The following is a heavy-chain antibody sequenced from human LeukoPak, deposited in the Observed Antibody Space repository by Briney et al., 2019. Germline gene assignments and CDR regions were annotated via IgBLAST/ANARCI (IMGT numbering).Heavy chain of an antibody. CDR2: IRSDGSNK. CDR1: GFTFGSYG. D-gene: IGHD4-17*01. V-gene: IGHV3-30*02. Sequence: GGSLRLSCAASGFTFGSYGMHWVRQAPGKGLEWVTFIRSDGSNKYYADSVKGRFTISRDNSKNTLYLQMNTLIADDTAVYYCAREIWITVTGDYYYYMDVWGKGTTVTISS. CDR3: AREIWITVTGDYYYYMDV. J-gene: IGHJ6*03.